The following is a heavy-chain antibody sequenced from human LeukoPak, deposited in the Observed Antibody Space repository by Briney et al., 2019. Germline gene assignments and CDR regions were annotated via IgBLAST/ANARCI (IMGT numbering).Heavy chain of an antibody. CDR1: GGSFSGYY. V-gene: IGHV4-34*01. J-gene: IGHJ1*01. CDR3: ARGTSYYYGSGRPRSPSYAEYFQH. D-gene: IGHD3-10*01. Sequence: SETLSLTCAVYGGSFSGYYWSWIRQPPGKGLEWIGEINHSGSTNYSPSLKSRVTISVDTSKNQFSLKLSSVTAADTAVYYCARGTSYYYGSGRPRSPSYAEYFQHWGQGTLVTVSS. CDR2: INHSGST.